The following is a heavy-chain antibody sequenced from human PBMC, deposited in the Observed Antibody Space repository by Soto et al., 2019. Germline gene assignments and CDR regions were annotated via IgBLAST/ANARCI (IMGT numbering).Heavy chain of an antibody. Sequence: GGSLRLSCAASGSTFSSYSMNWVRQAPGKGLEWVSSVSTSSSYIYYIDSVKGRFTISRGNAKNSLYLQMNSLRAEDTAVYYFARDYFLGVADYSFDSWGQGTLVTVSS. CDR2: VSTSSSYI. J-gene: IGHJ4*02. CDR1: GSTFSSYS. D-gene: IGHD1-26*01. CDR3: ARDYFLGVADYSFDS. V-gene: IGHV3-21*01.